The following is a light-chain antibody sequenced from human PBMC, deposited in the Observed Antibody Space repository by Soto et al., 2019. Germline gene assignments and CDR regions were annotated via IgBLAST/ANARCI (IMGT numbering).Light chain of an antibody. Sequence: EIVLTQSPGTRSWAPGERATLSCWASQTVSSRFLAWYQQRPGQAPRLLXFGASSRVTGVPDRFSGSGSGTDFTLTISSLEPEDFAVYYCQQRSNWPRITFGQGTRLEIK. CDR2: GAS. CDR3: QQRSNWPRIT. CDR1: QTVSSRF. J-gene: IGKJ5*01. V-gene: IGKV3D-20*02.